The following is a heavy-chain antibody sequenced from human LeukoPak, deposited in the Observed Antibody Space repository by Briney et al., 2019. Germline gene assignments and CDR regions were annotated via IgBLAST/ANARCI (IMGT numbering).Heavy chain of an antibody. Sequence: SETLSLTCAVYGGSFSGYYWSWIRQPPGKGLEWIGEINHSGSTNYNPSLKSRVTISVDTSKNQFSLKLSSVTAADTAVYYCARGIYGMDVWGQGTMVTVSS. CDR2: INHSGST. CDR3: ARGIYGMDV. V-gene: IGHV4-34*01. CDR1: GGSFSGYY. J-gene: IGHJ6*02.